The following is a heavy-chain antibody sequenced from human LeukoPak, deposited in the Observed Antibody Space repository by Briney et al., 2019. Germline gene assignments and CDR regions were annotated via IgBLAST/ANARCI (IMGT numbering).Heavy chain of an antibody. D-gene: IGHD3-16*01. V-gene: IGHV4-34*01. CDR2: INHSGGT. J-gene: IGHJ6*03. CDR1: GGSFSGYY. Sequence: SETLSLTCAVYGGSFSGYYWSWIRQPPGKGLEWIGEINHSGGTKYNPSLKSRVTISVDTSKDQFSLKLSSVTAADTAMYYCARVKDPGGYYYYYYMDVWGKGTTVTVSS. CDR3: ARVKDPGGYYYYYYMDV.